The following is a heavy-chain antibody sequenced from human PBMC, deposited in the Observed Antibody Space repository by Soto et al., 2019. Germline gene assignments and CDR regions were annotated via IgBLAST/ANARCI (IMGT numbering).Heavy chain of an antibody. Sequence: DVQLVESGGGLVQPGRSLRLSCAASGFTFDDYAMHWVRQAPGKGLEWVSGISWNSGSIGYADSVKGRFTISRDNAKNSLYLQMNSLRAEDTALYYCAKQDDYVWGSYRIFDYWGQGTLVTVSS. CDR1: GFTFDDYA. J-gene: IGHJ4*02. CDR3: AKQDDYVWGSYRIFDY. CDR2: ISWNSGSI. D-gene: IGHD3-16*02. V-gene: IGHV3-9*01.